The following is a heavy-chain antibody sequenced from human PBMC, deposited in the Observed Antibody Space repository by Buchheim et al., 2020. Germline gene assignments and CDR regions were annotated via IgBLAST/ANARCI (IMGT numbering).Heavy chain of an antibody. CDR1: GLTVSNAW. J-gene: IGHJ6*02. Sequence: EVQLVESGGGLVKPGGSLRLSCAASGLTVSNAWMNWVRQAPGKGLEWVGRIKSKTDGGTTDYAAPVKGRFTISRDDLRNTLYLQMNGLKTEDTAVYYCTTRGSYKSGWLWYGYGVDVWGQGTT. CDR2: IKSKTDGGTT. CDR3: TTRGSYKSGWLWYGYGVDV. V-gene: IGHV3-15*07. D-gene: IGHD3-22*01.